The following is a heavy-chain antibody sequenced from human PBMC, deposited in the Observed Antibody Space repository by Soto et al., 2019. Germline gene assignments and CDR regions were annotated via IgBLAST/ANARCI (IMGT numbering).Heavy chain of an antibody. V-gene: IGHV3-21*01. CDR3: AREGVNNYNEYYFDS. CDR2: ISGSGNYT. D-gene: IGHD4-4*01. Sequence: PGGSLRLSCAASGFTFSSYSMNWVRQAPGKGLERVSSISGSGNYTHYADFLRGRFTISRDNAKTSLYLQMNSLRAEDTAVYYCAREGVNNYNEYYFDSWGQGTVVTVSS. CDR1: GFTFSSYS. J-gene: IGHJ4*02.